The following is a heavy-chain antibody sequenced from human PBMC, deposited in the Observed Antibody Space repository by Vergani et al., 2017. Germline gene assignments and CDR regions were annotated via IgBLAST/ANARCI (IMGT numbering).Heavy chain of an antibody. CDR2: IYYSGST. V-gene: IGHV4-59*01. D-gene: IGHD2-15*01. Sequence: QVQLQESGPGLVKPSETLSLTCTVSGGSISSYYWSWIRQPPGKGLEWIGYIYYSGSTNYNPSLKSRVTISVDTSKNQFSLKLSSVTAADTAVYYCARVCDIVDSRHWFDPWGQGTLVTVSA. CDR3: ARVCDIVDSRHWFDP. CDR1: GGSISSYY. J-gene: IGHJ5*02.